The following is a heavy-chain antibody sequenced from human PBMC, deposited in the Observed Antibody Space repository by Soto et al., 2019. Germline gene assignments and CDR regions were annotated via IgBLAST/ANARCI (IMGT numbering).Heavy chain of an antibody. V-gene: IGHV4-31*03. CDR3: GRGSVPITTLTKFFLDY. Sequence: PSETLSLTCTVSGGSISSGGYYWSWIRQHPGKGLEWIGYIYYIGSTYYNPSLKSRVTISVDTSKNQFSLKLSSVTAADTAVYYFGRGSVPITTLTKFFLDYWGQGTLVAVSS. J-gene: IGHJ4*02. CDR2: IYYIGST. D-gene: IGHD4-17*01. CDR1: GGSISSGGYY.